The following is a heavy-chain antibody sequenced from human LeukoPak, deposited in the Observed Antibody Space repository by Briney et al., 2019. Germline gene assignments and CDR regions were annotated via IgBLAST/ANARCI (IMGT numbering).Heavy chain of an antibody. V-gene: IGHV3-23*01. D-gene: IGHD6-13*01. CDR2: ISGSGANT. CDR3: AKSRGYSNTSPFDY. J-gene: IGHJ4*02. Sequence: GGSLRLSCAASGFTFNSYAMSWVRQAPGKGLEWVSGISGSGANTYYADSVKGRFTFSRDNSRNTLYLQMNSLTADDTAVYYCAKSRGYSNTSPFDYWGQGTLVAVSS. CDR1: GFTFNSYA.